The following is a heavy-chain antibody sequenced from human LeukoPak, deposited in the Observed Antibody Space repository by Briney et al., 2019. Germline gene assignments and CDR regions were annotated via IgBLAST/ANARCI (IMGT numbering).Heavy chain of an antibody. Sequence: ASVKVSCKASGYTFTGYYMHWVRQAPGQGLEWMGWINPNSGGTNYAQKFQGRVTMTRDASISTAYMELSRLRSDDTAVYYCARGQKYIYGYTVTELGSGYFDYWGQGTLVTVSS. CDR3: ARGQKYIYGYTVTELGSGYFDY. J-gene: IGHJ4*02. D-gene: IGHD5-18*01. V-gene: IGHV1-2*02. CDR2: INPNSGGT. CDR1: GYTFTGYY.